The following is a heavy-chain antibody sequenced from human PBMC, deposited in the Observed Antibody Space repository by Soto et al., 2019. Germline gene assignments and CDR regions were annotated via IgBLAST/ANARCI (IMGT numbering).Heavy chain of an antibody. CDR2: IIPIFGTA. D-gene: IGHD6-6*01. J-gene: IGHJ4*02. CDR3: AVEYSSSYVFDY. CDR1: GGTFSSYA. Sequence: QVQLVQSGAEVKKPGSSVKVSCKASGGTFSSYAISWVRQAPGQGLEWMGGIIPIFGTANYAQKFQSRVTITADESTSTAYMELSSLRSEDSAVYSCAVEYSSSYVFDYWGQGTLVTVSS. V-gene: IGHV1-69*01.